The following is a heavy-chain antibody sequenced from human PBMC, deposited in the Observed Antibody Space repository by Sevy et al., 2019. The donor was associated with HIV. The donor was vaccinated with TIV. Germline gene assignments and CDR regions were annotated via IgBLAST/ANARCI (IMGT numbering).Heavy chain of an antibody. V-gene: IGHV3-15*01. J-gene: IGHJ4*02. Sequence: GGSLRLSCAASGFTFSNAWMSWVRQSPGKGLEWVGRIRSKAGGGTTDYATIVKDKITISRDDSRDILYLQLNSLEIEDTAVYYCTTDHRRDGIVVVPFEYWGQGTLVTVSS. CDR3: TTDHRRDGIVVVPFEY. D-gene: IGHD2-15*01. CDR2: IRSKAGGGTT. CDR1: GFTFSNAW.